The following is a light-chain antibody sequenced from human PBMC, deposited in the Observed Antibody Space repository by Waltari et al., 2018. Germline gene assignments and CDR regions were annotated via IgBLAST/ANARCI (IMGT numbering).Light chain of an antibody. CDR2: LNSDGSH. J-gene: IGLJ3*02. Sequence: QLVLTQSPSASASLGASVKLTCTLSSGPSSYAIAWHQPQPEKGPRYLMKLNSDGSHSKGDGIPDRFSGSSSGAERYLTISSLQSEDEADYYCQTWGTGAWVFGGGTKLTVL. CDR1: SGPSSYA. V-gene: IGLV4-69*01. CDR3: QTWGTGAWV.